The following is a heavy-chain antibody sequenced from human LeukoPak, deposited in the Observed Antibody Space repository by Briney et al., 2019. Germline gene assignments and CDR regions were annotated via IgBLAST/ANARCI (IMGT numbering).Heavy chain of an antibody. CDR1: GFTFSSYA. V-gene: IGHV3-48*04. Sequence: GGSLRLSCAASGFTFSSYAMSWVRQAPGKGLEWLSYISSGGDSIYYADSVKGRFTIFKDNAKNSLYLQMNSLRAEDTAVYYCARAQSGSFDYWGQGTLVTVSS. CDR3: ARAQSGSFDY. D-gene: IGHD1-26*01. CDR2: ISSGGDSI. J-gene: IGHJ4*02.